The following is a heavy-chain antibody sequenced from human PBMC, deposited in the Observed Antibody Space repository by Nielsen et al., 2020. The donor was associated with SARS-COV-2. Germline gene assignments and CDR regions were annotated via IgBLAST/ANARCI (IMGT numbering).Heavy chain of an antibody. CDR3: AREASGYDHYKYGMDV. CDR2: IYFTGRT. V-gene: IGHV4-31*03. J-gene: IGHJ6*02. D-gene: IGHD5-12*01. CDR1: GASISSGGYF. Sequence: LRLSCTVSGASISSGGYFWSWIRQHPGKGLEWIGYIYFTGRTFYNPSLKSRVAMSVDTSKNQFSLDLKSVTAADTAVYYCAREASGYDHYKYGMDVWGLGATVTVSS.